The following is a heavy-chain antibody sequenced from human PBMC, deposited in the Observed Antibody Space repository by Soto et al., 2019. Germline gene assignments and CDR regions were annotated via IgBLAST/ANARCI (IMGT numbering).Heavy chain of an antibody. CDR1: GGTFSSYA. J-gene: IGHJ2*01. V-gene: IGHV1-69*01. CDR3: ARIDCGGDCYHWYFDL. D-gene: IGHD2-21*02. CDR2: IIPIFGTA. Sequence: QVQLVQSGAEVKKPGSSVKVSCKASGGTFSSYAISWVRQAPGQGREWMGGIIPIFGTANYAHQFQGRVTITADESTSTAYMELSSLRSEDTAVYYCARIDCGGDCYHWYFDLWGRGTLVTVSS.